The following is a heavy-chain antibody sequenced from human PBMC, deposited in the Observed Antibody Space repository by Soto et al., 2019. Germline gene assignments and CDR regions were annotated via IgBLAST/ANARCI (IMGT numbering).Heavy chain of an antibody. CDR3: ARDQGYSSSWRNYFDY. V-gene: IGHV1-46*01. J-gene: IGHJ4*02. Sequence: GASVKVSCKASGNTFTSYYMHWVRQAPGQGLEWMGIINPSGGSTSYAQKFQGRVTMTRDTSTSTVYMELSSLRSEDTAVYYCARDQGYSSSWRNYFDYWGQGTLVTVSS. CDR1: GNTFTSYY. CDR2: INPSGGST. D-gene: IGHD6-13*01.